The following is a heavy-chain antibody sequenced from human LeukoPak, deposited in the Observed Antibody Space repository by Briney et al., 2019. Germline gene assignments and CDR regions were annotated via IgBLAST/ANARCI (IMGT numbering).Heavy chain of an antibody. CDR1: GGSISSSSYY. J-gene: IGHJ4*02. V-gene: IGHV4-39*01. CDR3: ATTIGADY. Sequence: KPSETLSLTCTVSGGSISSSSYYWGWIRQPPGKGLEWIGSIHYSGSTYYNPSLKSRVTISVDTSKNQFSLKLSSVTAADTAVYYCATTIGADYWGQGTLVTVSS. CDR2: IHYSGST. D-gene: IGHD5-24*01.